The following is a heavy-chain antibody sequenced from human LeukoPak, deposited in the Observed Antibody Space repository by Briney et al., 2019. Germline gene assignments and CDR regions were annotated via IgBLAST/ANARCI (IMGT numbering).Heavy chain of an antibody. CDR2: IYWDDDK. J-gene: IGHJ5*02. Sequence: SGPTLVNPTQTLTLTCTFSGFSLSTSGVGVGWIRQPPGKALEWLALIYWDDDKRYSPSLKSRLTITKDTSKNQVVLTMTNMDPVDTATYYCAHRPHDQLLRMIGTNWFDPWGQGTLVTVSS. D-gene: IGHD2/OR15-2a*01. CDR1: GFSLSTSGVG. CDR3: AHRPHDQLLRMIGTNWFDP. V-gene: IGHV2-5*02.